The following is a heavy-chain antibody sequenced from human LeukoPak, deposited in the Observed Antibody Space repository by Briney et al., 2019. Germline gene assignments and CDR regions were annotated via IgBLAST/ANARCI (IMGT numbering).Heavy chain of an antibody. J-gene: IGHJ4*02. V-gene: IGHV3-73*01. CDR1: GFTFSGSA. Sequence: GGSLRLSCAASGFTFSGSALHWVRQASGKGLEWVGRIRSTANGYATAYAASVKGRFTISRDDSKNTAYLQMNSLRAEDTAVYYCAKDKYSGYDMLDYWGQGTLVTVSS. CDR3: AKDKYSGYDMLDY. CDR2: IRSTANGYAT. D-gene: IGHD5-12*01.